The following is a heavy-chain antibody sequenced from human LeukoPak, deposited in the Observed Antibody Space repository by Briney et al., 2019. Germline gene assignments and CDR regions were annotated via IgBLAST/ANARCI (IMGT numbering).Heavy chain of an antibody. CDR3: ARDPRGQQLVPHYFDY. D-gene: IGHD6-13*01. V-gene: IGHV1-2*02. CDR2: INPNSGGT. J-gene: IGHJ4*02. Sequence: ASVKVSCKASGCTFTGYYMHWVRQAPGQGLEWMGWINPNSGGTNYAQKFQGRVTMTRDTSISTAYMELSRLRSDDTAVYYCARDPRGQQLVPHYFDYWGQGTLVTVSS. CDR1: GCTFTGYY.